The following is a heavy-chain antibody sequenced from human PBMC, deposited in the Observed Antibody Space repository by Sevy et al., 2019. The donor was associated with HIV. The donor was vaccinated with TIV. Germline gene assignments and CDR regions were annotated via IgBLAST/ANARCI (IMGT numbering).Heavy chain of an antibody. Sequence: GGSLRLSCEASGFTFNNFPIHWVRQAPGKGLEWVAFGSFDGGSKYYADSVKGRFTVSRDNSKNTVYLQLNSLRAEDTAVYYCVRERARSITFDIWGQGTLVTVSS. CDR2: GSFDGGSK. D-gene: IGHD3-16*01. CDR3: VRERARSITFDI. CDR1: GFTFNNFP. V-gene: IGHV3-30-3*01. J-gene: IGHJ3*02.